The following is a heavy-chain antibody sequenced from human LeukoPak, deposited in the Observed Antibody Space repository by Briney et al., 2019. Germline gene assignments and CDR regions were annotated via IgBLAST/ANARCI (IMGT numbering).Heavy chain of an antibody. V-gene: IGHV1-69*05. CDR1: GGTFSSYA. CDR2: IIPIFGTA. CDR3: ARGGYDFWSGYFRNNWFDP. Sequence: WASVKVSCKASGGTFSSYAFSWVRQAPGQGLEWMGGIIPIFGTANYAQKFQGRVTITTDESTSTAYMELSSLRSEDTAVYYCARGGYDFWSGYFRNNWFDPWGQGTLVTVSS. D-gene: IGHD3-3*01. J-gene: IGHJ5*02.